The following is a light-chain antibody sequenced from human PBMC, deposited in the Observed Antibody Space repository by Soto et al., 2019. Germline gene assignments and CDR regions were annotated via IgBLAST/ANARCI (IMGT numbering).Light chain of an antibody. CDR3: SSYTSSSPLVV. V-gene: IGLV2-14*01. J-gene: IGLJ2*01. CDR2: EVT. CDR1: SSDVGGYNY. Sequence: QSALTQPASVSGSPGQSITISCTGTSSDVGGYNYVSWYQHHPDKAPKLIIYEVTNRPSGVSIRFSGSSSGNTASLTISGLQAEDEADYYCSSYTSSSPLVVFGGGTQLTVL.